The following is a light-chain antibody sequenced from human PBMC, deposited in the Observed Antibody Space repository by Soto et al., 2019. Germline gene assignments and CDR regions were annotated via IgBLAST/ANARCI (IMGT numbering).Light chain of an antibody. V-gene: IGKV3-11*01. Sequence: EIVLTQSPATLSLSPGERATLSCGASQSVSSYLAWYQQKPGQAPRLLLYDASNRATGIPARFSGSGSGTDFTLTICILETEDFAVYYCQQRCNRPWTFGQGSKVKIK. CDR1: QSVSSY. CDR2: DAS. J-gene: IGKJ1*01. CDR3: QQRCNRPWT.